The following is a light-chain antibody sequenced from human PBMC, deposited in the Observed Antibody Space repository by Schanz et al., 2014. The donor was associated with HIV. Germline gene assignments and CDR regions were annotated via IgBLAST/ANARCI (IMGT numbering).Light chain of an antibody. J-gene: IGLJ2*01. CDR3: SSYTSSILI. Sequence: QSALTQPASVSGSPGQSITISCTATSSDVANYNLVSWYQQYPGKVPKLLIYEVMKRPSGVSGRFSGSKSGNTASLTISGLQAEDEADYYCSSYTSSILIFGGGTKLTVL. CDR2: EVM. V-gene: IGLV2-14*02. CDR1: SSDVANYNL.